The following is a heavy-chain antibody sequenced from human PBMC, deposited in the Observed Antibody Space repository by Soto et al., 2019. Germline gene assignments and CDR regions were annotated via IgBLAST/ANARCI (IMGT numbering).Heavy chain of an antibody. CDR3: AISLSWRYSYGHLFDY. V-gene: IGHV3-30*03. J-gene: IGHJ4*02. CDR1: GFTFSSYG. Sequence: QVQLVESGGGVVQPGRSLRLSCAASGFTFSSYGMHWVRQAPGKGLEWVAVISYDGSNKYYADSVKGRFTISRDNSKNTLYLQMNSLRAEDTAVYYCAISLSWRYSYGHLFDYWGQGTLVTVSS. D-gene: IGHD5-18*01. CDR2: ISYDGSNK.